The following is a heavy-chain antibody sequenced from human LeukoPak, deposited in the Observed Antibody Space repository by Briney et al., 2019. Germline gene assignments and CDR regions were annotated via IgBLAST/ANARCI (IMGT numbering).Heavy chain of an antibody. CDR1: GGSFSGYY. CDR2: IYYSGTT. CDR3: ARGVYIAAAQYGY. D-gene: IGHD6-13*01. Sequence: YPSETLSLTCAVYGGSFSGYYWSWIRQPPGKGLEWIGYIYYSGTTNYNPSLKSRVTISVDTSKNQFSLKLSSVTAADTAVYYCARGVYIAAAQYGYWGQGTLVTVSS. J-gene: IGHJ4*02. V-gene: IGHV4-59*01.